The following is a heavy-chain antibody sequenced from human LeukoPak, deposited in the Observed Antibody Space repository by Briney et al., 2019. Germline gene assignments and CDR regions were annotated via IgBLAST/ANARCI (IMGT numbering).Heavy chain of an antibody. CDR1: GYTFTSYG. CDR2: ISAYNGNT. Sequence: GASVKVSCKASGYTFTSYGISWVRQAPGQGLEWMGWISAYNGNTNYAQKLQGRVTMTTDTSTSTAYMELRSLRSDDTAVYYCARGDYDILTGSFVFDTWGQGTMVTVSS. D-gene: IGHD3-9*01. V-gene: IGHV1-18*01. CDR3: ARGDYDILTGSFVFDT. J-gene: IGHJ3*02.